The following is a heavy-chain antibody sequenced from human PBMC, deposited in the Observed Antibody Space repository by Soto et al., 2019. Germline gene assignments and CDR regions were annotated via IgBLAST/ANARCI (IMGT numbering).Heavy chain of an antibody. CDR1: GFTFSSYG. Sequence: PGGSLRLSCAASGFTFSSYGMHWVRQAPGKGLEWVAVISYDGSNKYYADSVKGRFTISRDNSKNTLYLQMNSLRAEDTALYYCAKDVKTTVVRAYDYWGQGT. J-gene: IGHJ4*02. CDR3: AKDVKTTVVRAYDY. D-gene: IGHD4-17*01. CDR2: ISYDGSNK. V-gene: IGHV3-30*18.